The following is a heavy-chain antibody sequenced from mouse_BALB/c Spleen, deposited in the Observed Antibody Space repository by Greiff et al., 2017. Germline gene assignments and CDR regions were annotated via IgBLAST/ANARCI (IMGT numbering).Heavy chain of an antibody. CDR3: AREGNYYGSSSYWYFDV. Sequence: EVKLMESGGGLVQPGGSLRLSCATSGFTFTDYYMSWVRQPPGKALEWLGFIRNKANGYTTEYSASVKGRFTISRDNSQSILYLQMNTLRAEDSATYYCAREGNYYGSSSYWYFDVWGAGTTVTVSA. V-gene: IGHV7-3*02. J-gene: IGHJ1*01. CDR1: GFTFTDYY. CDR2: IRNKANGYTT. D-gene: IGHD1-1*01.